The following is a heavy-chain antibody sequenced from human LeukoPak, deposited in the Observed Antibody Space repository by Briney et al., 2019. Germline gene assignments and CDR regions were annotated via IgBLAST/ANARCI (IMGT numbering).Heavy chain of an antibody. V-gene: IGHV4-31*03. CDR1: GGSISSGGYY. J-gene: IGHJ4*02. Sequence: RSQSPSLTCTVSGGSISSGGYYWAWIRQHPGEGLEWIGYIYYSGSTYYNASLKRRVTISVDKSKKQFSLNLSSVTAADTAVYYCARETRSGSYDGSFDYWGQATVV. CDR2: IYYSGST. CDR3: ARETRSGSYDGSFDY. D-gene: IGHD1-26*01.